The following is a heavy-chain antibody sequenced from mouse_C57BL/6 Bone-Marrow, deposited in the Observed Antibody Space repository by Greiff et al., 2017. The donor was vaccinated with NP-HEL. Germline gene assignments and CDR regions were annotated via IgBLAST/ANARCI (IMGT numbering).Heavy chain of an antibody. CDR2: ISSGGDYI. J-gene: IGHJ3*01. CDR3: TREDYGPSWFAY. V-gene: IGHV5-9-1*02. D-gene: IGHD2-4*01. Sequence: EVKVVESGEGLVKPGGSLKLSCAASGFTFSSYAMSWVRQTPEKRLEWVAYISSGGDYIYYADTVKGRFTISRDNARNTLYLQMSSLKSEDTAMYYCTREDYGPSWFAYWGQGTLVTVSA. CDR1: GFTFSSYA.